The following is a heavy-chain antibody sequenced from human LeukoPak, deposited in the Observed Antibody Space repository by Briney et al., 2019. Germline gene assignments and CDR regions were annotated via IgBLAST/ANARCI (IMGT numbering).Heavy chain of an antibody. V-gene: IGHV4-59*08. Sequence: SETLSLTCTVSGGSISSYYWSWIRQPPGKGLEWIGYIYYSGSTNYNPSLKSRVTISVDTSKNQFSLKLSSVTAADTAVYYCARHRGLLSDAFDIWGQGTMVTVSS. CDR1: GGSISSYY. CDR3: ARHRGLLSDAFDI. J-gene: IGHJ3*02. D-gene: IGHD3-10*01. CDR2: IYYSGST.